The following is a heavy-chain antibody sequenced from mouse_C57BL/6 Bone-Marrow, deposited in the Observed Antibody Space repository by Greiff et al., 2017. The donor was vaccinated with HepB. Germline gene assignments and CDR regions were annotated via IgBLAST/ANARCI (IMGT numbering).Heavy chain of an antibody. CDR2: ISYDGSN. V-gene: IGHV3-6*01. Sequence: EVQLQQSGPGLVKPSQSLSLTCSVTGYSITSGYYWNWIRQFPGNKLEWMGYISYDGSNNYNPSLKNRFPITRDTSKNQLFLKLNSVTTKDTATYYCARESYYSSSYAMDYWGQGTSVTVSS. CDR1: GYSITSGYY. D-gene: IGHD1-1*01. J-gene: IGHJ4*01. CDR3: ARESYYSSSYAMDY.